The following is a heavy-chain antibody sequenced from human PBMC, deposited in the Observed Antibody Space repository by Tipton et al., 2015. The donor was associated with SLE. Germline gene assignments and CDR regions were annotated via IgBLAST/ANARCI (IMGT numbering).Heavy chain of an antibody. CDR1: GGTFSSYT. CDR3: ASLPAFEWSPLGVVDI. V-gene: IGHV1-69*09. Sequence: QVQLVQSGAEVKKPGSSVKVSCKASGGTFSSYTITWVRQAPGQGLEWMGRIIPMFDIEDYAQKFRGRVTITADKSTTTAYMELSSLGSEDTAIYYCASLPAFEWSPLGVVDIWGQGTVVTVSS. CDR2: IIPMFDIE. J-gene: IGHJ3*02. D-gene: IGHD3-3*01.